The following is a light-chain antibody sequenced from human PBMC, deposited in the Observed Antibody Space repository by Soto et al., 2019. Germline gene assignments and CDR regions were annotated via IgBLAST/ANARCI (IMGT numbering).Light chain of an antibody. CDR2: DTS. J-gene: IGKJ1*01. Sequence: DIVLTQSPAPLSLSPGERATLSCRAGPSVSSELDWIQQRPAQAPRLLSYDTSNRAYGIPARFSASGSGTDFTLTISTLEHEDFAVYYCQQRSNRLWTFGQGTRWIS. CDR3: QQRSNRLWT. CDR1: PSVSSE. V-gene: IGKV3-11*01.